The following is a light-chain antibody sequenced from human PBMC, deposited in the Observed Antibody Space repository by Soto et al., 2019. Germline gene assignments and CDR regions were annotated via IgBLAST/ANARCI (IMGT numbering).Light chain of an antibody. V-gene: IGKV3-11*01. Sequence: EIVLTQSPATLSLSPGERATLSCRASQSVSSYLAWYQQKPGQAPRLLIYDASNRATGIPARFGGSGSGTDFTLTISSLEPEDCAVYYCQQRSNWPPGTVGQGTKLEIK. J-gene: IGKJ2*01. CDR1: QSVSSY. CDR2: DAS. CDR3: QQRSNWPPGT.